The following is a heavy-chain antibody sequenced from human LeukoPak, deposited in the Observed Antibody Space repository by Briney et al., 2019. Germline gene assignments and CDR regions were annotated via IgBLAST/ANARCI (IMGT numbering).Heavy chain of an antibody. J-gene: IGHJ4*02. V-gene: IGHV4-61*01. Sequence: SETLSLTCTVSGVSVSSGSYYWSWIRQPPGKGLEWIGYIYYSGSTNYNPSLKSRVTISVDTSKNQFSLKLSSVTAADTAVYYCVRGSGRDGGFWGQGTLVTVSS. CDR1: GVSVSSGSYY. CDR3: VRGSGRDGGF. CDR2: IYYSGST. D-gene: IGHD5-24*01.